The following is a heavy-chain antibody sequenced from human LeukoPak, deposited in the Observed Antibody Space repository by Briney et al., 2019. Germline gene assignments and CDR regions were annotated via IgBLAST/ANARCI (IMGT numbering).Heavy chain of an antibody. D-gene: IGHD5-12*01. V-gene: IGHV3-48*01. J-gene: IGHJ4*02. Sequence: GGSLRLSCVASGYPFSSYSMNWIRQAPGKGLEWVSYISVSGGVRSYADSVKGRFTISRDDARNSLYLQMNSLRAEDTAMYYCARDYGNSGYDLLDYWGQGTLVTVSS. CDR2: ISVSGGVR. CDR3: ARDYGNSGYDLLDY. CDR1: GYPFSSYS.